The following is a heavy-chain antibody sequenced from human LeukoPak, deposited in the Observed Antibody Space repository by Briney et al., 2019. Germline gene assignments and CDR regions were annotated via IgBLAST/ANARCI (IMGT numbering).Heavy chain of an antibody. D-gene: IGHD4-23*01. CDR1: GGSISSYY. CDR2: IYYSGST. CDR3: ARARDYGGAT. Sequence: PSETLSLTCTVSGGSISSYYWSWIRQPPGKGLEWIGYIYYSGSTNYNPSLKSRVTISVDTSKNQFSLKLSSVTAADTAVYYCARARDYGGATWGQGTLVTVSS. J-gene: IGHJ4*02. V-gene: IGHV4-59*01.